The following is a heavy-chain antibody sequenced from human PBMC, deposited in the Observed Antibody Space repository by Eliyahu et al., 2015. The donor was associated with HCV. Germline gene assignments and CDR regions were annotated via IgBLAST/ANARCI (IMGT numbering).Heavy chain of an antibody. Sequence: QVQLQQSGPGLVQPSETLSLTCSVSDVSVHSGNYSWSWIRQPPGRGLEWIGNIYYSGSTNYNPALKSRVIIVVDTSKNQFSLKLNSVTAADTAVYFCARESLMLRGVKVANYYGMDVWGQGTTVTVSS. CDR2: IYYSGST. D-gene: IGHD3-10*01. CDR1: DVSVHSGNYS. V-gene: IGHV4-61*01. J-gene: IGHJ6*02. CDR3: ARESLMLRGVKVANYYGMDV.